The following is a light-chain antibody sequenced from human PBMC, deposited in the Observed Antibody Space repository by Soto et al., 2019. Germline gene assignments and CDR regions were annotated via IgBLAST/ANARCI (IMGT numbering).Light chain of an antibody. CDR2: LGS. CDR3: MQALQTPPWT. J-gene: IGKJ1*01. Sequence: DIVMTQSPLSLPVTPGEPASISYRSSQSLLHSNGYNYLDWYLQKPGQSPQLLIYLGSNRASGVPDRFSGSGSGTDFTLKISRVEAEDVGVYYCMQALQTPPWTFGQGTKVDIK. CDR1: QSLLHSNGYNY. V-gene: IGKV2-28*01.